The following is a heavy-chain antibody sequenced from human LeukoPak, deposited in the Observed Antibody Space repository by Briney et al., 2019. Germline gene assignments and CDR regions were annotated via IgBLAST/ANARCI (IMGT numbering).Heavy chain of an antibody. J-gene: IGHJ4*02. D-gene: IGHD4-17*01. CDR2: IYSGGNT. Sequence: GGSLRLSCTVSGFTVSSNSMSWVRQAPGKGLEWGSFIYSGGNTHYSDSVKGRFTISRYNSKNTLYLQMNSLRAEDTAVYYCARRAGEYSHPYDYWGQGTLVTVSS. CDR1: GFTVSSNS. CDR3: ARRAGEYSHPYDY. V-gene: IGHV3-53*01.